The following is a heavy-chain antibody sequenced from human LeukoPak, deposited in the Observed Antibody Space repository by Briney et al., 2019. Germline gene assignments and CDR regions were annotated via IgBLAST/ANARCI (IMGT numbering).Heavy chain of an antibody. CDR3: AKDSSYGARYFDY. CDR2: ISYDGSNK. Sequence: GGSLRLSCAVSGFTFSTYGMHWVRQAPGKGLEWVAFISYDGSNKYYADSVKGRFTISRDNSKNTLSLQMNSLRAEDTSIYYCAKDSSYGARYFDYWGQGALVTVSS. D-gene: IGHD5-18*01. V-gene: IGHV3-30*18. CDR1: GFTFSTYG. J-gene: IGHJ4*02.